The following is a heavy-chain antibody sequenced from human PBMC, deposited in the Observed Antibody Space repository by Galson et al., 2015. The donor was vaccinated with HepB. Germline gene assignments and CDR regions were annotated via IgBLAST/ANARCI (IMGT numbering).Heavy chain of an antibody. V-gene: IGHV1-18*01. D-gene: IGHD1-7*01. Sequence: SVKVSCKASGYPFTINGISGVRQAPGQGLEWMGWISANSGNTIYAYKFQGRVTLTTDTYTSTAYMELRNLGSDDTAVYYCARDRNYRSVHWGQGTLVTVSP. J-gene: IGHJ4*02. CDR1: GYPFTING. CDR2: ISANSGNT. CDR3: ARDRNYRSVH.